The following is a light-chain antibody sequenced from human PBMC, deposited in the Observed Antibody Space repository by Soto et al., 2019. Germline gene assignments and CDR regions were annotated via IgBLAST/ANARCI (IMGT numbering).Light chain of an antibody. J-gene: IGKJ5*01. CDR3: QQRNYWQVT. CDR2: DAS. CDR1: QTVSNF. V-gene: IGKV3-11*01. Sequence: EIVLTQSPATLSLSPGEGATLXXRASQTVSNFLAWYQQKPGQAPRXFIYDASKRATGIPARFSGSGSGTDFTLTISSLEPEDFAVYYCQQRNYWQVTFGQGTRLEIK.